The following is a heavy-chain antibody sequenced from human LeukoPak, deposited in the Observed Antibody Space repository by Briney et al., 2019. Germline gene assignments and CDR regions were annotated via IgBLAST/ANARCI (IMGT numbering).Heavy chain of an antibody. J-gene: IGHJ4*02. Sequence: SETLSLTCAVYGGSFSGYYWSWIRQPPGKGLEWIGEINHSGSTNYNPSLESRVTISVDTSKNQFSLKLSSVTAADTAVYYCARGGGVWGQGTLVTVSS. V-gene: IGHV4-34*01. D-gene: IGHD3-16*01. CDR3: ARGGGV. CDR1: GGSFSGYY. CDR2: INHSGST.